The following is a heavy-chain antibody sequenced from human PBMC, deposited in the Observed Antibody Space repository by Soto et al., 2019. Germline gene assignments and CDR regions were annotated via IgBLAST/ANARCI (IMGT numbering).Heavy chain of an antibody. Sequence: AASVKVSCKASGYTFTSYAMNWVRQAPGQGLEWMGWINTNTGNPTYAQGFTGRFVFSLDTSVSTAYLQICSLKAEDTAVYYCARDAMRADYYYMDVWGKGTTVTVS. J-gene: IGHJ6*03. V-gene: IGHV7-4-1*01. CDR3: ARDAMRADYYYMDV. CDR1: GYTFTSYA. D-gene: IGHD6-19*01. CDR2: INTNTGNP.